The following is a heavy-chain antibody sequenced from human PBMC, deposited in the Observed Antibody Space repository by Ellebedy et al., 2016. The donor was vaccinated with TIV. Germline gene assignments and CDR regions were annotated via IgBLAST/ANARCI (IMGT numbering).Heavy chain of an antibody. Sequence: GESLKISCAASGFTFSSYDMHWVRQATGKGLEWVLAIGTAGDTYYPGSVKGRFTISRENAKKSLYLQMNSLRAEDTAVYYCARATAGFDYWGQGTLVTVSS. D-gene: IGHD1-1*01. J-gene: IGHJ4*02. CDR3: ARATAGFDY. V-gene: IGHV3-13*01. CDR2: IGTAGDT. CDR1: GFTFSSYD.